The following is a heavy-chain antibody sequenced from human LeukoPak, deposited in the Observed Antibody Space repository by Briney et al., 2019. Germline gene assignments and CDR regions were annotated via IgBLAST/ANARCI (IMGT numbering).Heavy chain of an antibody. CDR3: ARITMVRGVISYFDY. CDR2: ISSSSSYI. Sequence: GGSLRLSCAASGFTFSSYSMNWVRQVPGKGLEWVSSISSSSSYIYYADSVKGRFTISRDNAKNSLYLQMNSLRAEDTAVYYCARITMVRGVISYFDYWGQGTLVTVSS. J-gene: IGHJ4*02. D-gene: IGHD3-10*01. CDR1: GFTFSSYS. V-gene: IGHV3-21*01.